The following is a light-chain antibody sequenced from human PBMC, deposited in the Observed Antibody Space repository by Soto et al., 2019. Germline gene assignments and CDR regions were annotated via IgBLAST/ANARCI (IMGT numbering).Light chain of an antibody. V-gene: IGLV1-44*01. CDR2: SNN. J-gene: IGLJ2*01. Sequence: QSVLTQPPSASGTPGQRVTISCSGSSSNIGSNNVNWYQHLPGTAPKLLIYSNNQRPSGVPDRFSGSKSGTSASLAISGLQSEDEADYYCAAWDDSLNGVLFGGGTKLTVL. CDR3: AAWDDSLNGVL. CDR1: SSNIGSNN.